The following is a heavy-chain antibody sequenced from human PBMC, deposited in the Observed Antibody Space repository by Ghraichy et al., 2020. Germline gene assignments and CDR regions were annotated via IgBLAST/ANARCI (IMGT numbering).Heavy chain of an antibody. D-gene: IGHD4-17*01. CDR3: ARERYGPPGYFDY. CDR2: IYYSGST. V-gene: IGHV4-59*01. CDR1: GGSISSYY. Sequence: SETLSLTCTVSGGSISSYYWSWIRQPPGKGLEWIGYIYYSGSTNYNPSLKSRVTISVDTSKNQFSLKLSSVTAADTAVYYCARERYGPPGYFDYWGQGTLVTVSS. J-gene: IGHJ4*02.